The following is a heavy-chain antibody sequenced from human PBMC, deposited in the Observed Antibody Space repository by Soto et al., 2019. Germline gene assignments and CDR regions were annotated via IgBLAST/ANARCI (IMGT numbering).Heavy chain of an antibody. CDR2: IRTQLHGATT. CDR1: GFTLGDFA. D-gene: IGHD2-2*01. CDR3: GRCSSTSCHLGADY. Sequence: PGGSLRLSCSGSGFTLGDFAMSWVRQAPGKGLEWVAFIRTQLHGATTEHAATVKGRFTISRDNSKNTLYLQMSSLRAEDTAVYYCGRCSSTSCHLGADYWGQGALVTVSS. J-gene: IGHJ4*02. V-gene: IGHV3-49*04.